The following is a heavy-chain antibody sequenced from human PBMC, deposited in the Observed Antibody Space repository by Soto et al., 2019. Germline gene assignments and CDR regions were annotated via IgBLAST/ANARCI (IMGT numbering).Heavy chain of an antibody. CDR1: GGSVSSDSYY. D-gene: IGHD2-15*01. CDR2: IYYSGST. V-gene: IGHV4-61*01. Sequence: SETLSLTCTVSGGSVSSDSYYWTWIRQPPGEGLEWIAYIYYSGSTSYNPSLKSRVTISVDTPKNQFSLMLRSVTAADTAVYYCARAGYCSGGSCYPNWFDPWGQGTLVT. J-gene: IGHJ5*02. CDR3: ARAGYCSGGSCYPNWFDP.